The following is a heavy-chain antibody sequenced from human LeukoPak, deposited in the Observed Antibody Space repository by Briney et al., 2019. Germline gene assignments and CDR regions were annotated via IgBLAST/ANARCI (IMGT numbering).Heavy chain of an antibody. CDR3: ARHQKGDDYVWGSYRFGDAFDI. D-gene: IGHD3-16*02. J-gene: IGHJ3*02. CDR2: IIPIFGTA. Sequence: SVKDSCKASGGTFSSYAISWVRQAPGQGLEWMGGIIPIFGTANYAQKFQGRVTITADESTSTAYMELSSLRSEDTAVYYCARHQKGDDYVWGSYRFGDAFDIWGQGTMVTVSS. V-gene: IGHV1-69*13. CDR1: GGTFSSYA.